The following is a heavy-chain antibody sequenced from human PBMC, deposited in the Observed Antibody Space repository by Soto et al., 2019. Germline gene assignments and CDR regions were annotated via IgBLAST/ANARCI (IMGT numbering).Heavy chain of an antibody. Sequence: ASVKVSFKASGGTFSSYTISWVRQAPGQGLEWMGRIIPILGTANYAQKFQGRVTITADKSTSTAYMELSSLRSEDTAVYYCARVRAAGTWWFDPWGQGTLVTVS. CDR3: ARVRAAGTWWFDP. J-gene: IGHJ5*02. CDR1: GGTFSSYT. D-gene: IGHD6-13*01. V-gene: IGHV1-69*08. CDR2: IIPILGTA.